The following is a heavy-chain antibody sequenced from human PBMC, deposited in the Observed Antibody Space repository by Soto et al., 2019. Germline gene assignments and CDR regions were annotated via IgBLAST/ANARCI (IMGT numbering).Heavy chain of an antibody. V-gene: IGHV3-11*06. D-gene: IGHD3-3*01. CDR1: GFTFSDYY. CDR3: ARSYDFWSGPTYYYCYYGMDV. J-gene: IGHJ6*02. Sequence: PGGSLRLSCAASGFTFSDYYMSWIRQAPGKGLEWVSYISSSSSYTNYADSVKGRFTISRDNAKNSLYLQMNSLRAEDTAVYYCARSYDFWSGPTYYYCYYGMDVWGQGTTVTVSS. CDR2: ISSSSSYT.